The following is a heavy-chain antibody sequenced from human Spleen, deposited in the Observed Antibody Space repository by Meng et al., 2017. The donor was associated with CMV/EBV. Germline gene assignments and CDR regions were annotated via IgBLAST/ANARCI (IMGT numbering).Heavy chain of an antibody. CDR1: GFTFSNYV. Sequence: GGSLRLSCAASGFTFSNYVMHWVRQAPGKGLEWVSVIYSGGSTYYADSVKGRFTISRDNSKNTLYLQMNSLRAEDTAVYYCAADPFWSGYYYYYNMDVWGQGTTVTVSS. D-gene: IGHD3-3*01. V-gene: IGHV3-NL1*01. CDR2: IYSGGST. J-gene: IGHJ6*02. CDR3: AADPFWSGYYYYYNMDV.